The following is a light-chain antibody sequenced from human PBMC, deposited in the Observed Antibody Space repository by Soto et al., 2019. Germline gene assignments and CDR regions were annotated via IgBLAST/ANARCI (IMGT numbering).Light chain of an antibody. CDR3: MQALQTPKT. J-gene: IGKJ5*01. CDR2: LGS. Sequence: DNVKTQSPLSLPVTPGEPASISCRSSQSLLHSNGYNYLDWYLQKPGQSPQLLIYLGSNRASGVPDRFSGSGSGTDFTLKISRVEAEDVGVYYCMQALQTPKTFGQ. CDR1: QSLLHSNGYNY. V-gene: IGKV2-28*01.